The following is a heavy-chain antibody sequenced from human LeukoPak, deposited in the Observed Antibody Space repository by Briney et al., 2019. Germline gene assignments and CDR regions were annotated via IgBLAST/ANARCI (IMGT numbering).Heavy chain of an antibody. D-gene: IGHD6-19*01. J-gene: IGHJ5*02. Sequence: PGGSLRLSCAASGSTFSSYGMHWVRQAPGKGLEWVAVISYDGSNKYYADSVKGRFTISRDNSKNTLYLQMNSLRAEDTAVYYCAKDHSSSGWFDPWGQGTLVTVSS. CDR1: GSTFSSYG. CDR3: AKDHSSSGWFDP. V-gene: IGHV3-30*18. CDR2: ISYDGSNK.